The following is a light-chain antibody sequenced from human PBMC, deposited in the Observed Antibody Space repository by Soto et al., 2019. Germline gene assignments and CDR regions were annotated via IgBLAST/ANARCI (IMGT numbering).Light chain of an antibody. CDR2: KES. CDR3: QQYNSHPYT. CDR1: QSISSW. Sequence: DIQMTQSPSTLSASVGSRVTITCRASQSISSWLAWYQQKPGKAPKILIYKESSLESGVPSRFSGSGSGTEFTLTLRSLQPDDFATDYCQQYNSHPYTFGQGTKLEIK. V-gene: IGKV1-5*03. J-gene: IGKJ2*01.